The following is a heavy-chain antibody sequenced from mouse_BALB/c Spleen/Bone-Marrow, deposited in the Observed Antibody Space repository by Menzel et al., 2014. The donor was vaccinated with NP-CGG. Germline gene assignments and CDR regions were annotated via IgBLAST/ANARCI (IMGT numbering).Heavy chain of an antibody. J-gene: IGHJ3*01. CDR1: GFW. V-gene: IGHV1S127*01. CDR2: IDPSDNYT. D-gene: IGHD2-14*01. CDR3: TNLGTY. Sequence: VQLQQSGAELVKPGASVKMSCKASGFWMHWVKQRPGQGLEWIGAIDPSDNYTHYNQEFKGKATLTVDTSSSTAYMQLSSLTSEDSAVYYCTNLGTYWGQGTLVAVSA.